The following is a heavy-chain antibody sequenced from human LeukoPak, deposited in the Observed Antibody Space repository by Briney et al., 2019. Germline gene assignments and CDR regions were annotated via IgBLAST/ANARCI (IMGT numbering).Heavy chain of an antibody. D-gene: IGHD2-2*01. CDR3: TTLRYCSNASCPVRQYYYDAVDV. J-gene: IGHJ6*02. CDR1: GLTFTNAW. Sequence: GGSLRVSCAASGLTFTNAWMSWVRQAPGKGLEWVGRIKSVTDGGTTDYAAPVKGRFTISRDDSRNTLFLDMSSVETEDTAVYYCTTLRYCSNASCPVRQYYYDAVDVWGQGTTVPVSS. V-gene: IGHV3-15*01. CDR2: IKSVTDGGTT.